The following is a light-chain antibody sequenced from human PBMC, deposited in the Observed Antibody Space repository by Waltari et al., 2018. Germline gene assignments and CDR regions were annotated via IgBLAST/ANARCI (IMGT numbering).Light chain of an antibody. Sequence: DIQMTQSPSSLSASVGDRVTITCQASQDISKYLNWYQHKSGKAPKLLIYDESNLERGVPSRFRGYGSGTNFTFSISSLQPEDFATYFCQQHHELQTFGQGTKLDIK. CDR2: DES. CDR1: QDISKY. V-gene: IGKV1-33*01. CDR3: QQHHELQT. J-gene: IGKJ2*01.